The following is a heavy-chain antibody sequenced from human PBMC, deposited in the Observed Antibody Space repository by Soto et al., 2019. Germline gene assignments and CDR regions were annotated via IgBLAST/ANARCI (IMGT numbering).Heavy chain of an antibody. Sequence: GGSLRLSCAASGFTFSSYWMHWVRQAPGKGLVWVSRINSDGSSTYYADSVKGRFTISRDNAKNTLYLQMNSLKIEDTAVYYCHKYSGPLIMPAALGPGTLVTVSS. CDR2: INSDGSST. CDR3: HKYSGPLIMPAA. CDR1: GFTFSSYW. J-gene: IGHJ5*02. V-gene: IGHV3-74*01. D-gene: IGHD1-26*01.